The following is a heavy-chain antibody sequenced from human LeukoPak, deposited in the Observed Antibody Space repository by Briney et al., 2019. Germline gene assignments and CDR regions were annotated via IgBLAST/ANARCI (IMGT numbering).Heavy chain of an antibody. Sequence: GESLKISCKGSGYSFTSYWIGWVRQMPGKGLEWMGIIYPGDSDTRYSPSFQGQVTISADKSISTAYLQWSSLKASDTAMYYCATYFLEWGRALDYWGQGTLVTVSS. D-gene: IGHD3-3*01. CDR3: ATYFLEWGRALDY. J-gene: IGHJ4*02. CDR2: IYPGDSDT. CDR1: GYSFTSYW. V-gene: IGHV5-51*01.